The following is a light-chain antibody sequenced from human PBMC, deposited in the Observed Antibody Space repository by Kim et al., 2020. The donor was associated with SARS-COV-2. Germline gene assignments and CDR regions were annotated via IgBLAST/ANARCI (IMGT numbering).Light chain of an antibody. CDR1: KLGDKY. CDR2: QDS. V-gene: IGLV3-1*01. CDR3: QAWDSWV. Sequence: SYELTQPPSVSVSPGQTASITCSGDKLGDKYACWYQQKPGQSPVLVIYQDSKRPSGIPERFSGSNSGNTATLTISGTQAMEEADYYCQAWDSWVFGGGTQLTVL. J-gene: IGLJ3*02.